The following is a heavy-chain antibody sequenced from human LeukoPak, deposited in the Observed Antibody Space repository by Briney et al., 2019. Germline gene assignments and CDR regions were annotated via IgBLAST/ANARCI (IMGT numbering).Heavy chain of an antibody. J-gene: IGHJ6*03. D-gene: IGHD2-15*01. V-gene: IGHV3-30*02. Sequence: GGSLRLSCAASGFTFSSYGMHWVRQAPGKGLERVAFIRYDGSNKYYADSVKGRFTISRDNSKNTLYLRMNSLRAEDTAVYYCAKDPEHCSGGSCYSGFYYMDVWGKGTTVTISS. CDR2: IRYDGSNK. CDR1: GFTFSSYG. CDR3: AKDPEHCSGGSCYSGFYYMDV.